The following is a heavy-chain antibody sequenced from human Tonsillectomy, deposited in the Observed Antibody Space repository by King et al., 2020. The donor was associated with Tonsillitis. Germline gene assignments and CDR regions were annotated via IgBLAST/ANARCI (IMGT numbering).Heavy chain of an antibody. D-gene: IGHD2-2*02. CDR1: RFTFSSYV. V-gene: IGHV3-23*04. Sequence: VQLVESGGGLVQPGGSLRLSCAASRFTFSSYVMNWVRQAPGKGLEWVSAISGSGDSTYYADSVKGRFTISRDNSKNTLYLQMNSLRAEDTAVYYCAKAFDCSSTSCYTRRVFDFWGQGTLVTVSS. J-gene: IGHJ4*02. CDR3: AKAFDCSSTSCYTRRVFDF. CDR2: ISGSGDST.